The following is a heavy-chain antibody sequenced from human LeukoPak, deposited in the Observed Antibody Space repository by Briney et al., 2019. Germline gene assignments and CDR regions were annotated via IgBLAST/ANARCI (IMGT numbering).Heavy chain of an antibody. CDR1: GYSFTNYW. V-gene: IGHV5-51*01. CDR3: AGARHGDYRWDY. D-gene: IGHD4-17*01. J-gene: IGHJ4*02. Sequence: KDGESLKISCKDSGYSFTNYWIGWARQMPGKGLEWMGIIHSADSNTKYSPSFQGQVTISADKSISTAYLQWSGLKASDTAMYYCAGARHGDYRWDYWGQGTLVTVSS. CDR2: IHSADSNT.